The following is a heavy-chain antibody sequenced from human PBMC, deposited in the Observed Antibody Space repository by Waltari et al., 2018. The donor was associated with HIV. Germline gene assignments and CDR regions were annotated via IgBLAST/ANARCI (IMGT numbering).Heavy chain of an antibody. CDR2: LNQDVREK. D-gene: IGHD6-13*01. Sequence: EVQLVESGGALVQPGGSLRLSCQGSGFSLRRYWMTWARQAPGEGLRGVSNLNQDVREKYSVDSVKGRFTIARDNTKNSLSLQMNSRRVEDTAVYYCARGLIAANWYFDLWGRGTLVIVSS. CDR1: GFSLRRYW. V-gene: IGHV3-7*01. J-gene: IGHJ2*01. CDR3: ARGLIAANWYFDL.